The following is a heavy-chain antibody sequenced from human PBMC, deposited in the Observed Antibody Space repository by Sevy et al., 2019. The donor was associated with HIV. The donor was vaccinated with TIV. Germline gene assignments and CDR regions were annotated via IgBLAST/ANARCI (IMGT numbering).Heavy chain of an antibody. J-gene: IGHJ4*02. CDR2: INGSGGST. CDR3: AKDRKLWVPSYFDY. V-gene: IGHV3-23*01. CDR1: GFTFSSYA. D-gene: IGHD5-18*01. Sequence: GGSLRLSCAASGFTFSSYAMSWVRQAPGKGLEWVSAINGSGGSTYYADSVKSRFPISRDNSQNTLYQQMNSLRAEDAAVYDCAKDRKLWVPSYFDYWGQGTLVTVSS.